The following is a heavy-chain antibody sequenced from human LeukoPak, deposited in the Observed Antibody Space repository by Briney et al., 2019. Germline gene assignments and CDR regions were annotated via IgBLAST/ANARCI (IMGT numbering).Heavy chain of an antibody. D-gene: IGHD3-10*01. Sequence: GSLKLSCAASGFSFSGSAMHWVRQASGKGLEWVGSIRSKANSYATAYAASVKGRFTISRDDSKNTAYLQMNSLKTEDTAVYYCTRRGPLVRGVSHPNYYYYGMDVWGTGTTVTVSS. J-gene: IGHJ6*04. CDR2: IRSKANSYAT. CDR3: TRRGPLVRGVSHPNYYYYGMDV. CDR1: GFSFSGSA. V-gene: IGHV3-73*01.